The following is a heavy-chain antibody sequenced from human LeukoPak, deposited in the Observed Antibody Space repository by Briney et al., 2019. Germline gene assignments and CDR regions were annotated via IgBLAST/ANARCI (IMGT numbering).Heavy chain of an antibody. CDR2: LSGSGKTT. CDR1: GFTFGNYA. J-gene: IGHJ4*02. Sequence: GGSLRLSCAASGFTFGNYAMNWFRQAPGKGLEWVSGLSGSGKTTYYADSVKGRFAISRDNSENTLYLQMNSLRADDTAVYYCARALRRGTPVTVFDSWGRGTLVTVSS. V-gene: IGHV3-23*01. D-gene: IGHD4-17*01. CDR3: ARALRRGTPVTVFDS.